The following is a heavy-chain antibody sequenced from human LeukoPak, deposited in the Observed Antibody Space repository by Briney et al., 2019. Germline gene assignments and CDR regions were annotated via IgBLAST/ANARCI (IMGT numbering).Heavy chain of an antibody. CDR3: ARSGRGLATRFDP. CDR1: GYSISSGYY. V-gene: IGHV4-38-2*02. Sequence: SETLSLTCTVSGYSISSGYYWGWIRQPPGKGLEWIGSIHHSGSTYYNPSLKSRVTLSVDTSKNQFSLKLSSVTAADTAVYYCARSGRGLATRFDPWGQGILVTVSS. J-gene: IGHJ5*02. D-gene: IGHD1-26*01. CDR2: IHHSGST.